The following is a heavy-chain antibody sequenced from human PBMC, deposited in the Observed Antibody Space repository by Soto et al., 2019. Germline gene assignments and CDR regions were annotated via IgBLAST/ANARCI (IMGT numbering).Heavy chain of an antibody. CDR3: ARVGYGYRGYYYYYGMDV. CDR1: GYTFTSYG. D-gene: IGHD5-18*01. V-gene: IGHV1-18*04. J-gene: IGHJ6*02. Sequence: ASVKVSCKASGYTFTSYGISWVRQPPGQGLEWMGWISAYNGNTNYAQKLQGRVTMTTDTSTSTAYMELRSLRSDDTAVYYCARVGYGYRGYYYYYGMDVWGQGTTVTVSS. CDR2: ISAYNGNT.